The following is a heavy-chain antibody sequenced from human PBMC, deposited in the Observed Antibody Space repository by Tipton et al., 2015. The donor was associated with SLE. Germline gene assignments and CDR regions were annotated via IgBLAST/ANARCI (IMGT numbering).Heavy chain of an antibody. CDR1: GGSISSYY. J-gene: IGHJ4*02. V-gene: IGHV4-59*12. D-gene: IGHD3-22*01. Sequence: TLSLTCSVSGGSISSYYWSWFRQPPGKGLEWVGTVYYTGNTFYNPSLKSRVTISVDTSKNQFSLKLSSVTAADTAVYYCARDEYRYDATGYHLLGHFDFWGQGTLVTVSS. CDR2: VYYTGNT. CDR3: ARDEYRYDATGYHLLGHFDF.